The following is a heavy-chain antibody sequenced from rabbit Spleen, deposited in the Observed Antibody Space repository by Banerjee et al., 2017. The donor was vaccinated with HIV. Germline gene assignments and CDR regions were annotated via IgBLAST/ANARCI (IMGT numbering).Heavy chain of an antibody. CDR3: ARGGGL. CDR1: GFDFNTYY. Sequence: QLKESGGGLVQPGGSLKLSCKASGFDFNTYYMTWVRQAPGKGLEWIGYIDPIFGSTYYASWVNGRFTISSHNAQNTLYLQLNSLTAADPATYFCARGGGLWGPGTLVTVS. CDR2: IDPIFGST. V-gene: IGHV1S7*01. J-gene: IGHJ4*01.